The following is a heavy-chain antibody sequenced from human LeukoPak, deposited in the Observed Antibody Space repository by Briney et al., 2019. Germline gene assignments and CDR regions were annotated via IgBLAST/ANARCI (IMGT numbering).Heavy chain of an antibody. D-gene: IGHD2-15*01. V-gene: IGHV3-23*01. CDR2: ISGSGGST. CDR3: AKLGRGYCSGGSCYSIYYFDY. CDR1: GFTFSSYA. J-gene: IGHJ4*02. Sequence: GGSLRLSCAASGFTFSSYAMSWVRQAPGKGLEWVSAISGSGGSTYYADSVKGRFTIPRDNSKNTLYLKMNSLIAEDTAVYYCAKLGRGYCSGGSCYSIYYFDYWGQGTLVTVSS.